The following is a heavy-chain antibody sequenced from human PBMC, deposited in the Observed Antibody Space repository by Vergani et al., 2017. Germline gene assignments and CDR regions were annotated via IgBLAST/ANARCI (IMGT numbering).Heavy chain of an antibody. CDR3: VRDPDYSTFDS. Sequence: DVRLVESGGGVVQPGGSLRLSCAASGFTFSAHSMNWVRQTPGKGLEWISYIGVSDNSIYYADSVMGRFAISRDNARNLLFLQMNSLRADDSALYFCVRDPDYSTFDSWGQGTLVTVS. D-gene: IGHD4-11*01. J-gene: IGHJ4*02. CDR1: GFTFSAHS. V-gene: IGHV3-48*01. CDR2: IGVSDNSI.